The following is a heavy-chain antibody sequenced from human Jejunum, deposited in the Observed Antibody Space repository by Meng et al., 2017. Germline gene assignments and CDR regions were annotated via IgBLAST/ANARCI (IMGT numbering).Heavy chain of an antibody. CDR1: GGSSSGFY. CDR3: TRGTDRAKSGDY. Sequence: QAQRQQWGAGLLTPTQPLTLSCAVDGGSSSGFYFSWIRKPAGKGQEWIGALHPSGSTDYNPSLKSRLTISLDTSKNQFSLSLNSATAADTGISNCTRGTDRAKSGDYWGQGTLVTVSS. V-gene: IGHV4-34*01. CDR2: LHPSGST. J-gene: IGHJ4*02. D-gene: IGHD1-14*01.